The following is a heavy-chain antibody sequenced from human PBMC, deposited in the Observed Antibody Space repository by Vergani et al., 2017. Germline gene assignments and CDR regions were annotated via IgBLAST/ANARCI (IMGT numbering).Heavy chain of an antibody. V-gene: IGHV7-4-1*02. J-gene: IGHJ3*02. D-gene: IGHD2-15*01. CDR2: INTNTGNP. CDR3: ARDIVVVVAAEAAFDI. Sequence: QVQLVQSGSELKKPGASVKVSSKASGYTFTSYAMNWVRQAPGQGLEWMGWINTNTGNPTYAQGFTGRFVFSLDTCVSTAYLQISSLKAEDTAVYYCARDIVVVVAAEAAFDIWGQGTMVTVSS. CDR1: GYTFTSYA.